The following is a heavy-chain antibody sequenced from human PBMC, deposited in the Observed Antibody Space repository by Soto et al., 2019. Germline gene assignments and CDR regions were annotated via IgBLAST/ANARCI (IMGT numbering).Heavy chain of an antibody. V-gene: IGHV4-34*01. J-gene: IGHJ6*03. D-gene: IGHD5-12*01. CDR1: GGSFSGYY. Sequence: ASETLSLTCAVYGGSFSGYYWSWIRQPPGKGLEWIGEINHSGSTNYNPSLKSRVTISVDTSKNQFSLKLSSVTAADTAVYYCARPPSSGYGDYYYYYYMDVWGKGTTVTVSS. CDR3: ARPPSSGYGDYYYYYYMDV. CDR2: INHSGST.